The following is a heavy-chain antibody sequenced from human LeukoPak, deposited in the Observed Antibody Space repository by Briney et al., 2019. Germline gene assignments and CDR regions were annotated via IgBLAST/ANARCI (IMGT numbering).Heavy chain of an antibody. V-gene: IGHV3-13*01. D-gene: IGHD6-19*01. Sequence: LAGGSLRLSCAASGLTFSRHDMHWVRQVTGKGPEWVSAIGTLADTFYSDPVKGRFTISRENAKNSLYLQMNSLRAGDTAVYYCATGRSSGWSYAFDIWGRGTMVTVSS. CDR1: GLTFSRHD. CDR2: IGTLADT. CDR3: ATGRSSGWSYAFDI. J-gene: IGHJ3*02.